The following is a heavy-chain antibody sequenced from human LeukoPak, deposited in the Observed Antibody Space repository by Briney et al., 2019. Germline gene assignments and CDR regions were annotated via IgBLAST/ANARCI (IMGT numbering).Heavy chain of an antibody. Sequence: GASVKVSCKASGYTFTRYGISWVRQAPGQGHEWMGWISAYNGDTNYAQKFQGRVTMTTDTSTSTAYMELRSLRSDDTAVYYCARAPHLSIAARRDNWFDPWGQGTLVTVSS. CDR3: ARAPHLSIAARRDNWFDP. CDR1: GYTFTRYG. CDR2: ISAYNGDT. D-gene: IGHD6-6*01. V-gene: IGHV1-18*01. J-gene: IGHJ5*02.